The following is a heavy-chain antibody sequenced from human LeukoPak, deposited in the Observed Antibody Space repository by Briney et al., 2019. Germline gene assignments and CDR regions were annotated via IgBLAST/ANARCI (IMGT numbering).Heavy chain of an antibody. V-gene: IGHV3-74*01. CDR3: ARHNYGYDY. D-gene: IGHD3-10*01. CDR2: IHSDGSST. Sequence: PGGSLRLSCAASGFTFRSYWMHWVRQAPGKGLVWVSHIHSDGSSTSYADSVPGRFTISRDNAKNTLYLQMNSLRAEDTAVYYCARHNYGYDYWGQGTLVTVSS. J-gene: IGHJ4*02. CDR1: GFTFRSYW.